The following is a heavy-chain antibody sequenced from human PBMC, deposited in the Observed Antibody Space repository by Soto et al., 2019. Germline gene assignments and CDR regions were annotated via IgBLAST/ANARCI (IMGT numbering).Heavy chain of an antibody. D-gene: IGHD3-22*01. Sequence: VGSLRLSCAASGFTFSSYAMSWVRQAPGKGLEWVSAISGSGGRTYYADSVKGRFTISRDNSKNTLYLQMNSLRAEDTAVYYFSKDLGESSAYSDAWGQGTLVTVSS. V-gene: IGHV3-23*01. CDR3: SKDLGESSAYSDA. CDR1: GFTFSSYA. CDR2: ISGSGGRT. J-gene: IGHJ5*02.